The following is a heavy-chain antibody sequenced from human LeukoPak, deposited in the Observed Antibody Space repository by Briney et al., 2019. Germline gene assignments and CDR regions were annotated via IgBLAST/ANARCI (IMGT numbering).Heavy chain of an antibody. V-gene: IGHV4-61*02. CDR3: ARESLSANNGILFDY. CDR2: IYTSGST. D-gene: IGHD1-14*01. J-gene: IGHJ4*02. CDR1: GGSISSGSYY. Sequence: PSQTLSLTCTVSGGSISSGSYYWSWIRQPAGKGLEWIGRIYTSGSTNYNPSLKSRVTISVDTSKNQFSLKLSSVTAADTAVYNCARESLSANNGILFDYWGQGTLVTVSS.